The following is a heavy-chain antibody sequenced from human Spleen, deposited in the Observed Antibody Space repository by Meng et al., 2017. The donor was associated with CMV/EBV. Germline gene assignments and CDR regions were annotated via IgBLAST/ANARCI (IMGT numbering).Heavy chain of an antibody. CDR1: FSSYA. Sequence: FSSYAMSWVRQAPGKGLEWVSAISGSGGSTYYADSVKGRFTISRDNSKNTLYLQMNSLRAEDTAVYYCAKDDKDSSGYYYESGVYFDYWGQGTLVTVS. CDR3: AKDDKDSSGYYYESGVYFDY. CDR2: ISGSGGST. D-gene: IGHD3-22*01. V-gene: IGHV3-23*01. J-gene: IGHJ4*02.